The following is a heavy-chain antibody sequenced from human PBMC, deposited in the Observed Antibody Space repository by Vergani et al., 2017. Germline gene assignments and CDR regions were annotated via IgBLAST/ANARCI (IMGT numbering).Heavy chain of an antibody. J-gene: IGHJ6*02. V-gene: IGHV1-69*01. CDR3: AGDRIAAAADYYYYGMDV. CDR2: IIPIFGTA. Sequence: QVQLVQSGAEVKKPGSSVKVSCKASGGTFGSYAISWVRQAPGQGLEWMGGIIPIFGTANYAQKFQGRVTITADESTSTAYMELSSLRSEDTAVYYCAGDRIAAAADYYYYGMDVWGQGTTVTVSS. CDR1: GGTFGSYA. D-gene: IGHD6-13*01.